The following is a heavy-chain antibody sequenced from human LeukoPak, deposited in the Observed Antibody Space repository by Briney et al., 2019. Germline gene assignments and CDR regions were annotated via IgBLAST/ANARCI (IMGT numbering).Heavy chain of an antibody. V-gene: IGHV4-59*01. CDR1: GASIRSYY. J-gene: IGHJ3*02. Sequence: SETLSLTCTISGASIRSYYWSWIRQPLGKGLEWIGYTYHSGSTNYNPSLKSRVTISVDTSKNQFSLKLSSLTAADTAVYYCARRLSGNSDTFDMWGQGTMVIVSS. CDR2: TYHSGST. CDR3: ARRLSGNSDTFDM. D-gene: IGHD2/OR15-2a*01.